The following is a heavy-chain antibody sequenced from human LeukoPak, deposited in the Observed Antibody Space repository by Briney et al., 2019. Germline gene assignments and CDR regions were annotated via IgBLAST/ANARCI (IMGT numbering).Heavy chain of an antibody. Sequence: GGSLRLSCAASGFTFSSYGMHWVRQAPGKGLEWVAVISYDGGNKYYADSVKGRFTISRDNSKNTLYLQMNSLRAEDTAVYYCAKDSWRSTTVTTRGIYYYYGMDVWGQGTTVTVSS. CDR3: AKDSWRSTTVTTRGIYYYYGMDV. J-gene: IGHJ6*02. V-gene: IGHV3-30*18. D-gene: IGHD4-17*01. CDR2: ISYDGGNK. CDR1: GFTFSSYG.